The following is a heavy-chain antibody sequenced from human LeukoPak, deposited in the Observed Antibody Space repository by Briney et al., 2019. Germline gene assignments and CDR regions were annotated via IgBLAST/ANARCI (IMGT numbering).Heavy chain of an antibody. V-gene: IGHV3-48*03. Sequence: GGSLRLSCAASGFTFSAYEMSWVRQAPGKGLEWISYITSSGSTIYYADSVKGRFTISRDNSKNTLCLQMNSLRAEDTAVYFCARDGNIAVAGRPPANYFDYWGQGTLVTVSS. CDR2: ITSSGSTI. D-gene: IGHD6-19*01. CDR3: ARDGNIAVAGRPPANYFDY. J-gene: IGHJ4*02. CDR1: GFTFSAYE.